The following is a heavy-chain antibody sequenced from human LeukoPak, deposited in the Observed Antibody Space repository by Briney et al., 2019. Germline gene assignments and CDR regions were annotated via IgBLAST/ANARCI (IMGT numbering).Heavy chain of an antibody. J-gene: IGHJ4*02. D-gene: IGHD4-17*01. CDR2: ISWNSGSI. V-gene: IGHV3-9*01. CDR1: GFTFSSYW. Sequence: GGSLRLSCEASGFTFSSYWMNWVRQAPGKGLEWVSGISWNSGSIGYADSVKGRFTISRDNAKNSLYLQMNSLRTEDTALYYCAKGLTVTMGGFDYWGQGTLVTVSS. CDR3: AKGLTVTMGGFDY.